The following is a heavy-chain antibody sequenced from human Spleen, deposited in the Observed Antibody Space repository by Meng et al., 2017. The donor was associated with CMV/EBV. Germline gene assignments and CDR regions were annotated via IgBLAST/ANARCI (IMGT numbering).Heavy chain of an antibody. Sequence: SETLSLTCTVSGGSISSSSYYWGWIRQPPGKGLEWIGSIYYSGSTCYNPSLKSRVTISVDTSKNQFSLKLSSVTAADTAVYYCASDLGYCSSTSCYSDGMDVWGQGTTVTVSS. CDR1: GGSISSSSYY. CDR3: ASDLGYCSSTSCYSDGMDV. J-gene: IGHJ6*02. CDR2: IYYSGST. D-gene: IGHD2-2*01. V-gene: IGHV4-39*01.